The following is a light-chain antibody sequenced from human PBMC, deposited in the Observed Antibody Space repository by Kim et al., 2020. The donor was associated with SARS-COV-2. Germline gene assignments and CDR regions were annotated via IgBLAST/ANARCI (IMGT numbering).Light chain of an antibody. CDR2: EDN. J-gene: IGLJ2*01. Sequence: SYELTQPPSVSVSPGQTASITCSGNKLGDKYVCWYQQKSGQSPVLVMYEDNKRPSGIPERFAGSNSGNTATLTISGTQAMDEADYYCQAWDSSTVIFGGG. CDR3: QAWDSSTVI. CDR1: KLGDKY. V-gene: IGLV3-1*01.